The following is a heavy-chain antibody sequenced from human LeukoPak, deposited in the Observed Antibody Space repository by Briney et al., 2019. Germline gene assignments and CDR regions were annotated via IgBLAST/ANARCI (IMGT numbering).Heavy chain of an antibody. V-gene: IGHV3-15*01. J-gene: IGHJ4*02. Sequence: PGGSLRLSCAASGFTFSNAWMSWVRQAPGKGLEWVGRIKSKTDGGTTDYAAPVKGRFAIARDDTTNTLYLNMNSLKPEDTAVYYCTTDPVDYYDSSGPAFKDYWGQGTLVTVSS. CDR1: GFTFSNAW. D-gene: IGHD3-22*01. CDR3: TTDPVDYYDSSGPAFKDY. CDR2: IKSKTDGGTT.